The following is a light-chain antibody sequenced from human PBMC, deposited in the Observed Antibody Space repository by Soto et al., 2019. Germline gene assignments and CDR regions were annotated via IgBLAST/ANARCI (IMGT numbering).Light chain of an antibody. Sequence: DIQLTQSPSTLSASVGDRVTITCRASRSIINWLAWYQQKSGKGPKLLIYKASNLQTEVPSRFSGSGYGTEFTLTISSLQPDDVATYYCQQYSDHWTFGQGTKVDIK. V-gene: IGKV1-5*03. CDR1: RSIINW. CDR2: KAS. CDR3: QQYSDHWT. J-gene: IGKJ1*01.